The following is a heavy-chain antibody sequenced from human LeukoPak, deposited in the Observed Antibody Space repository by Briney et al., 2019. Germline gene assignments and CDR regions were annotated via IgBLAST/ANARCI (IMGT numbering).Heavy chain of an antibody. J-gene: IGHJ4*02. D-gene: IGHD6-13*01. CDR1: GGSISSYH. Sequence: PSETLSLTCTVSGGSISSYHWSWIRQPPGKGLEWIGYIYYSGSTNYNPPLKSRVTISLDTSKNQFSLKVCSVTAADTAVYYCATYSSSRTAHLFDYWGQGILVTVSS. V-gene: IGHV4-59*08. CDR2: IYYSGST. CDR3: ATYSSSRTAHLFDY.